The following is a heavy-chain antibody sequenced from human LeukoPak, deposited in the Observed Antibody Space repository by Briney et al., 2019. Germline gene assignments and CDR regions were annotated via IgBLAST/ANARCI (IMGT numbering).Heavy chain of an antibody. Sequence: SVKVSCKASGGTFGNYAISWVRQAPGQGLEWMGGIIPIFGTTNYAQKFQGRVTITTDASTSTAYMDLSSLTSEDTAVYYCARDDERVGGRDPTLGFWGQGTLVTVSS. J-gene: IGHJ4*02. D-gene: IGHD1-26*01. CDR2: IIPIFGTT. V-gene: IGHV1-69*05. CDR3: ARDDERVGGRDPTLGF. CDR1: GGTFGNYA.